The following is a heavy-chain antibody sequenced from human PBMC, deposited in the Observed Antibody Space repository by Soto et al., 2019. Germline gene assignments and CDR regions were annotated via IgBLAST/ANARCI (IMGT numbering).Heavy chain of an antibody. CDR3: ARDPMVYVIYLLDY. Sequence: GGSLRLSCAASGFTFSSYAMSWVRQAPGKGLEWVSGISGSGGSTYYADSVKGRFTISRDNSKNTLYLQMNSLRAEDTAVYYFARDPMVYVIYLLDYWGQGTLVTISS. CDR2: ISGSGGST. CDR1: GFTFSSYA. J-gene: IGHJ4*02. D-gene: IGHD2-8*01. V-gene: IGHV3-23*01.